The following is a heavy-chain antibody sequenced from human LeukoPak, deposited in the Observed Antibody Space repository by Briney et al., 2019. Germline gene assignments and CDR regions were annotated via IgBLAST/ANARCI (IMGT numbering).Heavy chain of an antibody. J-gene: IGHJ4*02. CDR3: ASLRTKTTTIVH. D-gene: IGHD1-1*01. CDR1: GYTFSDYY. V-gene: IGHV1-69-2*01. Sequence: ATVKVSCTVSGYTFSDYYIHWIQQTPGKTPQWMGRIDPEDGETTYAKAFQGRVTMTADRSTDTAYMELTSLTSGDTAVYYCASLRTKTTTIVHWAQGTLISVST. CDR2: IDPEDGET.